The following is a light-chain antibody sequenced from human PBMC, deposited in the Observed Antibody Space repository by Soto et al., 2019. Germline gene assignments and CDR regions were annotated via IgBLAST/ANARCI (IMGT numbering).Light chain of an antibody. J-gene: IGKJ4*01. CDR2: DAS. Sequence: THSPSSLSASVWDRVTITPRASQSVSSYLAWLQQRPGQAPRLLIYDASSRATGIPARFSGSGSGTDFTLTISSLEPEDFAVYYCQQRSDWPLTFGGGTKVDIK. CDR1: QSVSSY. V-gene: IGKV3-11*01. CDR3: QQRSDWPLT.